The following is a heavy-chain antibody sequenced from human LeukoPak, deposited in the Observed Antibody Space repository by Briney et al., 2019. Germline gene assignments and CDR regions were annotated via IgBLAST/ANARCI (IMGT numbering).Heavy chain of an antibody. V-gene: IGHV4-4*02. CDR2: VHLSGTS. J-gene: IGHJ4*02. CDR1: GDSILTTNW. Sequence: SETLSLTCAVSGDSILTTNWWSWVRQPPGKGLEWIGEVHLSGTSNYNPSLKSRVSMSIDKSKNQLSLKLTSVTAADTAMYYCSRESGAFSPFRFWGQGTLVTVSS. D-gene: IGHD1-26*01. CDR3: SRESGAFSPFRF.